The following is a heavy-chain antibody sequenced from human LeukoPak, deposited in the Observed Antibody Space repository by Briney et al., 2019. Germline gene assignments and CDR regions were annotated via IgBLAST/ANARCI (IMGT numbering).Heavy chain of an antibody. V-gene: IGHV6-1*01. CDR3: ARSSGYSYGSNYYYYGMDV. J-gene: IGHJ6*02. CDR1: GDSVSSDSAA. Sequence: SQTLSLTCAISGDSVSSDSAAWNWIRQSPSRGLEWLGRTYYRSKWYNDYAVSVKSRITINPDTSKNQFSLQLNSVTPEDTAVYYCARSSGYSYGSNYYYYGMDVWGQGTTVTVSS. D-gene: IGHD5-18*01. CDR2: TYYRSKWYN.